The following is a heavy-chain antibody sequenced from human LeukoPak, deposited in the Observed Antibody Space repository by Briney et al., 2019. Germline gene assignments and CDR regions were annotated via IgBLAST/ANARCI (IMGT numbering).Heavy chain of an antibody. CDR2: INHSGSA. J-gene: IGHJ3*02. CDR1: GGSFSGYY. Sequence: KPSETLSLTCAVYGGSFSGYYWSWIRQPPGKGLEWIGEINHSGSANYNPSLKSRVTISVDTSKNQFSLKLSSVTAADTAVYYCARRRYCSSTSCYGRDISAFDIWGQGTMVTVSS. V-gene: IGHV4-34*01. D-gene: IGHD2-2*01. CDR3: ARRRYCSSTSCYGRDISAFDI.